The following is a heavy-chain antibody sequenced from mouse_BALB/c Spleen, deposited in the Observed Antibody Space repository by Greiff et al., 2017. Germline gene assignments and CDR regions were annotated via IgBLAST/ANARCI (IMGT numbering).Heavy chain of an antibody. V-gene: IGHV2-9*02. Sequence: VQRVESGPGLVAPSQSLSITCTVSGFSLTSYGVHWVRQPPGKGLEWLGVIWAGGSTNYNSALMSRLSISKDNSKSQVFLKMNSLQTDDTAMYYCARDSGFLLRYPFDYWGQGTTLTVSS. CDR1: GFSLTSYG. J-gene: IGHJ2*01. CDR3: ARDSGFLLRYPFDY. D-gene: IGHD1-1*01. CDR2: IWAGGST.